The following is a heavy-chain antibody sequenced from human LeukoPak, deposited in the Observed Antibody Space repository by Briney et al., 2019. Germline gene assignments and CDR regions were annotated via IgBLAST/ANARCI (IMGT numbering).Heavy chain of an antibody. CDR2: IYTSGST. D-gene: IGHD6-13*01. CDR1: GGSISSYY. J-gene: IGHJ4*02. CDR3: ARQSRGIAAAGKAYFDY. Sequence: SETLSLTCTVSGGSISSYYWSWIRQLAGKGLEWIGRIYTSGSTNYNPSLKSRVTMSVDTSKNQFSLKLSSVTAADTAVYYCARQSRGIAAAGKAYFDYWGQGTLVTVSS. V-gene: IGHV4-4*07.